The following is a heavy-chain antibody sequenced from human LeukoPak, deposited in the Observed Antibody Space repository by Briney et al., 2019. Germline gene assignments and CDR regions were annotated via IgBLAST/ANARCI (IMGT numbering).Heavy chain of an antibody. J-gene: IGHJ5*02. V-gene: IGHV4-59*01. D-gene: IGHD2-2*01. CDR3: ARVVVVPAAMSGWFDP. Sequence: PSETLSLTCTVSGGSISSYYWSWIRQPPGKGLEWIGYIYYSGSTNYNPSLKSRVTISVDMSKNQFSLKLSSVTAADTAVYYCARVVVVPAAMSGWFDPWGQGTLVTVSS. CDR1: GGSISSYY. CDR2: IYYSGST.